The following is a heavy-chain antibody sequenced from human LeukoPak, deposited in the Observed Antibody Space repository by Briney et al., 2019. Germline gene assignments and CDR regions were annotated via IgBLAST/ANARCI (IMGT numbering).Heavy chain of an antibody. D-gene: IGHD6-13*01. Sequence: GRTQRLFCAAPGLIHKKFGLHWVRRAPGKGREGGAGTSYDGTNKYYADSVKVRFTSSRDNSKNTLHLQMDSLRPEDTAVYYCTREAGYGSSWPLDYWGQGNLVTVSS. CDR3: TREAGYGSSWPLDY. CDR1: GLIHKKFG. CDR2: TSYDGTNK. V-gene: IGHV3-30-3*01. J-gene: IGHJ4*02.